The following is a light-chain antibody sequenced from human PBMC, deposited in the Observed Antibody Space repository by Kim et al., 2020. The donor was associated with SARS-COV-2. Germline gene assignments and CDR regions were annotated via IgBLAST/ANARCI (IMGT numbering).Light chain of an antibody. CDR2: GAS. V-gene: IGKV3-15*01. CDR3: QHYNNWPYT. J-gene: IGKJ2*01. CDR1: QSVSSN. Sequence: SVSPGERATLSCRASQSVSSNLAWYQQKPGQAPRLLIYGASTRATGIPARFSGSGSGAEFTLTISSLQSEDFALYYCQHYNNWPYTFGQGTKLEI.